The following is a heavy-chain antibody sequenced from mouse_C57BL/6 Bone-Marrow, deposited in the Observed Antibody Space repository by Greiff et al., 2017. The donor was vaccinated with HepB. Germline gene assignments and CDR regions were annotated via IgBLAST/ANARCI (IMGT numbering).Heavy chain of an antibody. CDR2: INPSSGYT. Sequence: VQLQQSGPELVKPGASVKISCKASGYAFSSSWMNWVKQRPGQGLEWIGYINPSSGYTKYNQKFKDKATLTADKSSSTAYMQLSSLTYEDSAVYYCASGGYWGQGTTLTVSS. J-gene: IGHJ2*01. CDR1: GYAFSSSW. V-gene: IGHV1-7*01. CDR3: ASGGY.